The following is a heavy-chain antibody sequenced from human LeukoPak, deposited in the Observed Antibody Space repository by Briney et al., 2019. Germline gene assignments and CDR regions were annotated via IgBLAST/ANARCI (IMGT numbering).Heavy chain of an antibody. J-gene: IGHJ4*02. CDR3: ARDLPNYYDSSGSSC. D-gene: IGHD3-22*01. CDR2: ISSSSTI. CDR1: GFTFSSYS. Sequence: GGSLRLSCAASGFTFSSYSMNWVRQAPGKGLEWVSYISSSSTIYYADSVKGRFTISRDNAKNSLYLQMNSLRAEDTAVYYCARDLPNYYDSSGSSCWGQGTLVTVSS. V-gene: IGHV3-48*01.